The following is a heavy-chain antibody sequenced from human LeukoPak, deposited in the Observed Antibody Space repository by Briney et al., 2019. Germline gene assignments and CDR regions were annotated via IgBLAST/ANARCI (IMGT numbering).Heavy chain of an antibody. Sequence: GGSLRLSCAASGFTFSSYAMHWVRQAPGKGLEWVAVISYDGSNKYYADSVKGRFTISRDNSKNTLYLQMNSLRAEGTAVYYCAKDLSSYSSSPGYWGQGTLVTVSS. CDR3: AKDLSSYSSSPGY. CDR1: GFTFSSYA. V-gene: IGHV3-30-3*01. J-gene: IGHJ4*02. CDR2: ISYDGSNK. D-gene: IGHD6-6*01.